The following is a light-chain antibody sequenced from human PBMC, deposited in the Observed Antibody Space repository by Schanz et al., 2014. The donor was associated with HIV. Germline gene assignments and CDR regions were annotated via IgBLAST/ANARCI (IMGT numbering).Light chain of an antibody. J-gene: IGLJ2*01. CDR1: SSDVGGYNY. V-gene: IGLV2-14*03. CDR2: EVS. CDR3: CSYSDRNIVL. Sequence: QSALTQPASVSGSPGQSITISCSGTSSDVGGYNYVSWYQQHPGKAPKLMIYEVSNRPSGVSSRFSGSKSANTASLTISGIQAEDEGQYYCCSYSDRNIVLFGGGTKLTVL.